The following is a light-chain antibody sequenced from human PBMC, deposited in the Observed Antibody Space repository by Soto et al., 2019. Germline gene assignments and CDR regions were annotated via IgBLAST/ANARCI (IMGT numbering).Light chain of an antibody. Sequence: IVLIQSPATLSLSPVERATLSCRSSQNISEYLVWYQQTPGQAPRLLIYDVSNRATDIPARFSGSGSVTDFTLTISSLQPEDFATYYCQQTYSTPPTCGQGTKGDIK. V-gene: IGKV3-11*01. CDR2: DVS. J-gene: IGKJ1*01. CDR3: QQTYSTPPT. CDR1: QNISEY.